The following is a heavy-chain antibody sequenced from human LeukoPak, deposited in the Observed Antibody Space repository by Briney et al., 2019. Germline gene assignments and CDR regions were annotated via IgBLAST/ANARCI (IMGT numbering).Heavy chain of an antibody. CDR2: INWNGGNT. CDR1: GFTFDDYG. V-gene: IGHV3-20*04. J-gene: IGHJ3*02. Sequence: PGGSLRLSCAASGFTFDDYGMSWVRQAPGKGLEWVAGINWNGGNTGYADSLKGRITISRDDAKNSLYLQVNSLRAEDTAFYYCARAGLVYYYDTSGYFSDAFDIWGQGTMVTVS. CDR3: ARAGLVYYYDTSGYFSDAFDI. D-gene: IGHD3-22*01.